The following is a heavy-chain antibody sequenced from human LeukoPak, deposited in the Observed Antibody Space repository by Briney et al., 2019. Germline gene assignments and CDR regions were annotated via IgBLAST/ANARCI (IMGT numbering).Heavy chain of an antibody. CDR1: GFTFSSYW. J-gene: IGHJ4*02. D-gene: IGHD3-22*01. Sequence: GGSLRLSCAASGFTFSSYWMGWVRQAPGKGLEWVANIKQDGSEKYYVDSVKGRFTISRDNAKNSLYLQMTSLRAEDTAMYYCATPLDYHDNSGFHQGGDWGQGTLVTVSS. CDR3: ATPLDYHDNSGFHQGGD. CDR2: IKQDGSEK. V-gene: IGHV3-7*03.